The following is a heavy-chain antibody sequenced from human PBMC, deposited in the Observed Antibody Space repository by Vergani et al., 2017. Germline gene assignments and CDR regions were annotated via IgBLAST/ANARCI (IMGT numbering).Heavy chain of an antibody. CDR1: GFTFDDYA. D-gene: IGHD1-1*01. J-gene: IGHJ1*01. Sequence: EVQLVESGGGLVQPGRSLRLSCAASGFTFDDYAMHWVRQAPGKGLEWVSVISRNSGTIAYADSVKGRFTISRDNAKNSLYLQMNSLRTEDTAVYYCATKSCGTPGCQIGYFREWGQGTLVTVAS. CDR2: ISRNSGTI. CDR3: ATKSCGTPGCQIGYFRE. V-gene: IGHV3-9*01.